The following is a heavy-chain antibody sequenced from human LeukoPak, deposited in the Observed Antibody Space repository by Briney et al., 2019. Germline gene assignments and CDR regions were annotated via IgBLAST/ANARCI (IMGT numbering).Heavy chain of an antibody. Sequence: GASLKVSCKASVYTFTGYYMHWVRQAPGQGLEWMGWINPNSGGTNHAQKFQGRVTMTRDTSISTAYMELSRLRSDDTAVYYRARGRVASTTDYWGQGTLVTVSS. CDR3: ARGRVASTTDY. V-gene: IGHV1-2*02. J-gene: IGHJ4*02. CDR2: INPNSGGT. CDR1: VYTFTGYY. D-gene: IGHD2/OR15-2a*01.